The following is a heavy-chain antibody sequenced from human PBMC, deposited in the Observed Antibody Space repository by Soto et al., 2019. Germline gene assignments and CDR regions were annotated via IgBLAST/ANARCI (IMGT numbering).Heavy chain of an antibody. CDR2: INPNSGGT. J-gene: IGHJ5*02. CDR1: GCTFTGYY. D-gene: IGHD4-4*01. Sequence: AALRVSCKASGCTFTGYYMHWVRQAPGQGLEWMGWINPNSGGTNYAQKFQGWVTMTRDTSISTAYMELSRLRSDDTAVYYCARAYSIWFDPWGQGTLVTVSS. CDR3: ARAYSIWFDP. V-gene: IGHV1-2*04.